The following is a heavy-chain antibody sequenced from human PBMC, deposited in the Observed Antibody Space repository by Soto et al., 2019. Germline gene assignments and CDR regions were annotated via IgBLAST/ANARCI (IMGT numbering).Heavy chain of an antibody. Sequence: GGSLRLSCAASGFTFSSYAMGWVRQGPGKGLEWVAVVSIGGSTHYADSVRGRFTISRDNSKNTLSLQMNSLTAEDTSVYFCAKRRGAGGHFDYWGQGALVTVSS. V-gene: IGHV3-23*01. CDR1: GFTFSSYA. D-gene: IGHD2-15*01. CDR2: VSIGGST. CDR3: AKRRGAGGHFDY. J-gene: IGHJ4*02.